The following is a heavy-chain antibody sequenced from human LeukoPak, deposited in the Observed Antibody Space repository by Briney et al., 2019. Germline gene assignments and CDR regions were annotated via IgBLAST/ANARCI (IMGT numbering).Heavy chain of an antibody. D-gene: IGHD4-23*01. CDR3: AREVRWGAAFDY. CDR2: ISSSSSYI. Sequence: PGGSLRLSCAASGFTFSSYSMNWVRQAPGKGLEWVSSISSSSSYIYYADSVKGRFTISRDNAKNSLYLQMNSLRAEDTAVYYCAREVRWGAAFDYWGQGTLVTVSS. J-gene: IGHJ4*02. V-gene: IGHV3-21*01. CDR1: GFTFSSYS.